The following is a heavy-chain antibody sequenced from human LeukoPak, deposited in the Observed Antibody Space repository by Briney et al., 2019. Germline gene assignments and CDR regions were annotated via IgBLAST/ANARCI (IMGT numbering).Heavy chain of an antibody. CDR1: GYTFTSYG. V-gene: IGHV1-18*01. CDR2: ISAYNGNT. J-gene: IGHJ4*02. D-gene: IGHD3-9*01. CDR3: ARDGPELRYFDWLSNTDY. Sequence: ASVKVSCKASGYTFTSYGISWVRQAPGQGLEWMGWISAYNGNTNYAQKLQGRVTITTDTSTSTAYMELRSLRSDDTAVYYCARDGPELRYFDWLSNTDYWGQGTLVTVSS.